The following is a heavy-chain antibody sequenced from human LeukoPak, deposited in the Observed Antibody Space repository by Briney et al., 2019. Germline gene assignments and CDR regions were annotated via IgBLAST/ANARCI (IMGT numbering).Heavy chain of an antibody. Sequence: GSLRLSCAASGFTFSNYAMSWVRQPPGKGLEWIGEINHSGSTNYNPSLKSRVTISVDTSKNQFSLKLSSVTAADTAVYYCALRVHIIAVAGSFDYWGQGTLVTVSS. V-gene: IGHV4-34*08. J-gene: IGHJ4*02. CDR2: INHSGST. CDR3: ALRVHIIAVAGSFDY. CDR1: GFTFSNYA. D-gene: IGHD6-19*01.